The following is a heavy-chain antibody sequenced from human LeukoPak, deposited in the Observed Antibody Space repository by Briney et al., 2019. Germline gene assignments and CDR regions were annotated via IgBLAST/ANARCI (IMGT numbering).Heavy chain of an antibody. CDR3: ARGIYYDSSGSPWGYYFDY. Sequence: GTSLKLSCAASGFTFSTYGMHWVRQAPGKGLEWVAVIWYNGSNKYYAGSVKGRFTISRGNSKNILYLQMNSLGAEDTAVYFCARGIYYDSSGSPWGYYFDYWGQGALVTVSS. J-gene: IGHJ4*02. D-gene: IGHD3-22*01. V-gene: IGHV3-33*01. CDR1: GFTFSTYG. CDR2: IWYNGSNK.